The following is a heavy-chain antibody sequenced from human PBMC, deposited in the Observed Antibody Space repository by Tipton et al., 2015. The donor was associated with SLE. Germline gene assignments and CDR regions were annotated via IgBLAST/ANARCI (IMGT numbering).Heavy chain of an antibody. CDR2: IYHSGST. Sequence: TLSLTCAVSGYSISSGYYWGWIRQPPGKGLEWIGSIYHSGSTYYNPSLKSRVTISVDTSKNQFSLKLSSVTAADTAVYYCARGLSSGWSDWGQGTLVTVSS. CDR3: ARGLSSGWSD. J-gene: IGHJ4*02. D-gene: IGHD6-19*01. V-gene: IGHV4-38-2*01. CDR1: GYSISSGYY.